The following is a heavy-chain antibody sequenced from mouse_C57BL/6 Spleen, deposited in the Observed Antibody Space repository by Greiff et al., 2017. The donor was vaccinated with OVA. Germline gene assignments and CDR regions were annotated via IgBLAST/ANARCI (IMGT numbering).Heavy chain of an antibody. J-gene: IGHJ1*03. Sequence: VKLQESGAELARPGASVKLSCKASGYTFTSYGISWVKQRTGQGLEWIGEIYPRSGNTYYNEKFKGKATLTADKSSSTAYMELRSLTSEDSAVYFCAREGLNYGSSYWYFDVWGTGTTVTVSS. CDR2: IYPRSGNT. V-gene: IGHV1-81*01. CDR3: AREGLNYGSSYWYFDV. D-gene: IGHD1-1*01. CDR1: GYTFTSYG.